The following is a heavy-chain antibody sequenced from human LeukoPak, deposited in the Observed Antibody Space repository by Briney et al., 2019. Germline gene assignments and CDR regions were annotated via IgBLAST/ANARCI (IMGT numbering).Heavy chain of an antibody. CDR3: ARTRGYYYDSSGYYYPNDTRYYYYYYMDV. Sequence: GASVKVSCKASGYTLTSYYMHWVRQAPGQPLEWMGIINPSVGSTSYAQKFQGRVTMPRDTSTSTVYMELSSLRSEDTAVYYCARTRGYYYDSSGYYYPNDTRYYYYYYMDVWGKGTTVTVSS. V-gene: IGHV1-46*01. CDR2: INPSVGST. J-gene: IGHJ6*03. CDR1: GYTLTSYY. D-gene: IGHD3-22*01.